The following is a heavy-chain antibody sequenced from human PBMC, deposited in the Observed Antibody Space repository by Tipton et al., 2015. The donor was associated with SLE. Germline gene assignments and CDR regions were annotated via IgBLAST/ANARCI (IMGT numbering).Heavy chain of an antibody. Sequence: TLSLTCAVYGGSLSNHYWSWIRQPPGKGLEWIGSFYYSGRTYYNPSLKSRVTMSVDTSKNQFSLRLSSVTAADTAVYYCARHSVSDSSFDYWGQGPLVTVSS. D-gene: IGHD6-6*01. CDR2: FYYSGRT. CDR3: ARHSVSDSSFDY. J-gene: IGHJ4*02. V-gene: IGHV4-59*10. CDR1: GGSLSNHY.